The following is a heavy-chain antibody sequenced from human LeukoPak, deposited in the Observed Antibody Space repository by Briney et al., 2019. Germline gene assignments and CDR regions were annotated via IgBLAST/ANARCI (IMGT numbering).Heavy chain of an antibody. CDR2: IYHSGST. V-gene: IGHV4-30-2*01. D-gene: IGHD6-13*01. Sequence: SETLSLTCTVSGGSISSGGYYWSWIRQPRGKGLEWIGYIYHSGSTYYNPSLKSRVTISVDRSKNQFSLKLSSVTAADTAVYYCARGGQQLVPLDYWGQGTLVTVSS. CDR3: ARGGQQLVPLDY. J-gene: IGHJ4*02. CDR1: GGSISSGGYY.